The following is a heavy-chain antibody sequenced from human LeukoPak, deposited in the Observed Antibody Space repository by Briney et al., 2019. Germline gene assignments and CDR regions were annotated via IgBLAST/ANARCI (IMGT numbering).Heavy chain of an antibody. V-gene: IGHV4-39*01. D-gene: IGHD6-19*01. CDR2: IYYSGST. Sequence: ASETLSLTCTVSGGSISSSSYYWGWIRQPPGKGLEWIGSIYYSGSTYHNPSLKSRVTISVDTSKNQFSLKLSSVTAADTAVYYCARRQYSGWYFDYWGQGTLVTVSS. CDR1: GGSISSSSYY. J-gene: IGHJ4*02. CDR3: ARRQYSGWYFDY.